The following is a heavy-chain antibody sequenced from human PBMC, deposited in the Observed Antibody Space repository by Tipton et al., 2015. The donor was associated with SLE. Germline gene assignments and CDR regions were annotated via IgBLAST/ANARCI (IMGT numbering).Heavy chain of an antibody. V-gene: IGHV4-34*01. J-gene: IGHJ5*02. CDR1: GGSSSGYY. D-gene: IGHD6-19*01. CDR3: ASFSSGSWNWFDP. CDR2: INHSGST. Sequence: TLSLTCAVYGGSSSGYYWSWIRQPPGKGLEWIGEINHSGSTNYNPSLKSRVTISVDKSKNQFSLKLSSVTAADTAVYYCASFSSGSWNWFDPWGQGTLVTVSS.